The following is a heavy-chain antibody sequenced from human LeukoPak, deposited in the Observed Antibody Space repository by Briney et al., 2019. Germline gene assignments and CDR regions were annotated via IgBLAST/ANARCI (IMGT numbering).Heavy chain of an antibody. Sequence: SETLSLTCTVSGGSISSYYWSWIRRPPGKGLEWIAYIHYSGTTNYNPSLKSRVTISIDASKNQFSLKMSSVTAADTAVYYCARAGASAEFDYWGQGSLVTVSS. J-gene: IGHJ4*02. CDR2: IHYSGTT. CDR1: GGSISSYY. V-gene: IGHV4-59*01. D-gene: IGHD1-26*01. CDR3: ARAGASAEFDY.